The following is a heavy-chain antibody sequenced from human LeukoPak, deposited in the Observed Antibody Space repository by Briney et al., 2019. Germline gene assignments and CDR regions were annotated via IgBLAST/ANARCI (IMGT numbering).Heavy chain of an antibody. Sequence: GGSLRLPCAASGFTFSSYSMNWVRQAPGKGLEWVSSISSSSSYIYYADSVKGRFTISRDNAKNSLYLQMNSLRAEDTAVYYCARAGYDILTGYTLYNWFDPWGQGTLVTVSS. CDR1: GFTFSSYS. CDR2: ISSSSSYI. D-gene: IGHD3-9*01. J-gene: IGHJ5*02. CDR3: ARAGYDILTGYTLYNWFDP. V-gene: IGHV3-21*01.